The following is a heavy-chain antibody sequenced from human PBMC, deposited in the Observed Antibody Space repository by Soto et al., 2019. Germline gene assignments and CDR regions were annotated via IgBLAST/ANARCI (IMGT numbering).Heavy chain of an antibody. V-gene: IGHV1-69*06. D-gene: IGHD3-16*01. CDR2: IIPIFGTT. Sequence: ASVKVSCKASGGTFSSYAISWVRQAPGQGLAWMGGIIPIFGTTNYAQKFQGRVTITADKSTSTAYMELSSLRSEDTAVYYCASLIMITFGGVTGGAFDIWGQGTMVTVSS. J-gene: IGHJ3*02. CDR1: GGTFSSYA. CDR3: ASLIMITFGGVTGGAFDI.